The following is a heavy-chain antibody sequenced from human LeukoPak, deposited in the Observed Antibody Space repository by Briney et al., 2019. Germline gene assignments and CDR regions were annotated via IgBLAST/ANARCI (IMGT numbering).Heavy chain of an antibody. Sequence: AGGSLRLSCAASGFTFSSYGMHWVRQAPGKGLEWVTVIWYDGSNKYYADSVKGRFTISRDNSKNTLYLQMNSLRAEDTAVYYCARDRVDCSSTSCYTYYFDYWGQGTLVTVSS. CDR3: ARDRVDCSSTSCYTYYFDY. J-gene: IGHJ4*02. CDR1: GFTFSSYG. D-gene: IGHD2-2*02. CDR2: IWYDGSNK. V-gene: IGHV3-33*01.